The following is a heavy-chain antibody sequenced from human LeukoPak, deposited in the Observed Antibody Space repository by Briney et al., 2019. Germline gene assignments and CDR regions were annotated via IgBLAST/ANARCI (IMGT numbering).Heavy chain of an antibody. J-gene: IGHJ6*03. CDR1: GYTFSSYTFSTFP. V-gene: IGHV3-23*01. D-gene: IGHD2-15*01. CDR2: VSTSDVQP. Sequence: GGSLRLSCAASGYTFSSYTFSTFPLTSVRGAQGMGLMRVSAVSTSDVQPQYADPEKGRHTSSKDNYKNTLYLQMHGLRAQDTAVYYRAKRVEDSGIYFYYCMDVWVKGTTVTVSS. CDR3: AKRVEDSGIYFYYCMDV.